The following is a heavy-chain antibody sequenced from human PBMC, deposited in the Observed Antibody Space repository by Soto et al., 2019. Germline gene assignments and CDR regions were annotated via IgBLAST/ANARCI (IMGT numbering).Heavy chain of an antibody. Sequence: GGSLRLSCAASGFTFSSYEMNWVRQAPGKGLEWVSYISSSGSTIYYADPVKGRFTISRDNAKNSLYLQMNSLRAEDTAVYYSASATDRTPYDYWGQGTLVTAPQ. CDR3: ASATDRTPYDY. CDR2: ISSSGSTI. CDR1: GFTFSSYE. V-gene: IGHV3-48*03. J-gene: IGHJ4*02.